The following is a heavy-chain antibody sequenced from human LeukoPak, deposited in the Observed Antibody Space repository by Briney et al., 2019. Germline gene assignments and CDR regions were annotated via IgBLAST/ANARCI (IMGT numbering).Heavy chain of an antibody. V-gene: IGHV3-7*01. CDR3: ASQPSVADLDY. D-gene: IGHD6-6*01. CDR1: GFTISSYR. CDR2: IKPDGSEE. Sequence: GGSLRLSCAASGFTISSYRMTWVRQAPGKGLEWVANIKPDGSEEYYVDSVKGRFTIPRDNAKNSLYLQLNSLRAEDTAVYYCASQPSVADLDYWGQGTLVTVSS. J-gene: IGHJ4*02.